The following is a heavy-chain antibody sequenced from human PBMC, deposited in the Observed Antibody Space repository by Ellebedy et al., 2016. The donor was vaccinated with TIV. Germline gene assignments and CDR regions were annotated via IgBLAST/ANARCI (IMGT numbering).Heavy chain of an antibody. V-gene: IGHV4-59*01. J-gene: IGHJ3*02. Sequence: SETLSLTXAVYGGSFSGYYWSWIRQPPGKGLEWIGYIYYSGSTNYNPSLKSRVTISVDTSKNQFSLKLSSVTAADTAVYYCARGWTVRGVVHAFDIWGQGTMVTVSS. CDR3: ARGWTVRGVVHAFDI. D-gene: IGHD3-10*01. CDR1: GGSFSGYY. CDR2: IYYSGST.